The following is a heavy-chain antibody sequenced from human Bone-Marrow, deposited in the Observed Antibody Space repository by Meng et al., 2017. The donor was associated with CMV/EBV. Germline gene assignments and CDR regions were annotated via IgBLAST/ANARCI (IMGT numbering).Heavy chain of an antibody. CDR3: ARSDSSSTPVGDYYYYYGMDV. CDR1: GYTFTSYD. D-gene: IGHD1-26*01. V-gene: IGHV1-8*01. Sequence: ASVKVSCKASGYTFTSYDINWVRQATGQGLEWMGWMNPNSGNTGYAQKFQGRVTMTRNTSISTAYMELSSLRSEDTAVYYCARSDSSSTPVGDYYYYYGMDVWGQGTTVTVSS. J-gene: IGHJ6*02. CDR2: MNPNSGNT.